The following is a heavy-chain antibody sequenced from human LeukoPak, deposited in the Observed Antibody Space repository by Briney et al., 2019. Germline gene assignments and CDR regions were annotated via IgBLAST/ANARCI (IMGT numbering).Heavy chain of an antibody. Sequence: ASVKVSCKASGYTFTSYGISWVRQAPGQGLEWMGGIIPILGTANYAQKFQGRVTITADRSTSTAYMELSSLRSEDTAVYYCARGYSSSFFDYWGQGTLVTVSS. D-gene: IGHD6-13*01. V-gene: IGHV1-69*10. CDR1: GYTFTSYG. J-gene: IGHJ4*02. CDR2: IIPILGTA. CDR3: ARGYSSSFFDY.